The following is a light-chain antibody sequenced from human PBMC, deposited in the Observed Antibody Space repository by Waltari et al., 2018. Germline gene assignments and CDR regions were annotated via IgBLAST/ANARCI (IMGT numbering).Light chain of an antibody. J-gene: IGKJ4*01. CDR1: QSVRSN. V-gene: IGKV3-15*01. CDR2: GAF. Sequence: EIVMTQSPATLSVSPGDRATLSCRASQSVRSNLGWYQQKPGQAPRLLSYGAFTRATGIPARFSGSGSGTEFTLTISSLQSEDFAVYYWQQYDNWSALTFGGGTK. CDR3: QQYDNWSALT.